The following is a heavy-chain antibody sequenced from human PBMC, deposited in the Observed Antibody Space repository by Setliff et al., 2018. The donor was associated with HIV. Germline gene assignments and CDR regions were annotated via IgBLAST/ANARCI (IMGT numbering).Heavy chain of an antibody. CDR2: ISSRGHII. V-gene: IGHV3-11*01. Sequence: GGSLRLSCAASGFTFSDYYISWIRQAPGKGLEWVSHISSRGHIIYYVDSVKGRLTISRDDAKNSLYLQMSSLRAEDTAVYYCARESLNLGELSSNPDASDIWGQGTMVTVSS. CDR1: GFTFSDYY. CDR3: ARESLNLGELSSNPDASDI. J-gene: IGHJ3*02. D-gene: IGHD3-16*02.